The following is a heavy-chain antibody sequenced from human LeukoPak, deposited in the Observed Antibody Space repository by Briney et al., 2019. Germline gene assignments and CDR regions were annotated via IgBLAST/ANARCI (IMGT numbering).Heavy chain of an antibody. D-gene: IGHD2-15*01. CDR2: ISGSGVST. Sequence: GGTLRLSCAASGFTFSTYGMSWVRQAPGKGLEWVSAISGSGVSTYYADSVKGRFTISRDNSKNTLYLQMNSLRAEDTAVYYCAKGVGYCSGGSCQQFDYWGQGTLVTVSS. CDR1: GFTFSTYG. CDR3: AKGVGYCSGGSCQQFDY. J-gene: IGHJ4*02. V-gene: IGHV3-23*01.